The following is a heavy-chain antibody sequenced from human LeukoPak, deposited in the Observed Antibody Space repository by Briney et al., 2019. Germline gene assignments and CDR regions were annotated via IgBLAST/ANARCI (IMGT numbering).Heavy chain of an antibody. CDR3: ARDLRFLEWLSQRHWFDP. D-gene: IGHD3-3*01. CDR2: IIPIFGTA. CDR1: GGTFSSYA. V-gene: IGHV1-69*01. Sequence: GASVKVSCKASGGTFSSYAISWVRQAPGQGLEWMGGIIPIFGTANYAQKFQGRVTITADESTGTAYMELSSLRSEDTAVYYCARDLRFLEWLSQRHWFDPWGQGTLVTVSS. J-gene: IGHJ5*02.